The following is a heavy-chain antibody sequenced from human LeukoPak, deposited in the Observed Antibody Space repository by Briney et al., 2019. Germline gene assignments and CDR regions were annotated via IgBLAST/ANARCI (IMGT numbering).Heavy chain of an antibody. CDR3: SRAEPRGIVWYPY. CDR2: IYYSGST. D-gene: IGHD6-13*01. V-gene: IGHV4-59*12. Sequence: SETLSLTCTVSGGSISSYYWSWLRQPPGKGLEWIGYIYYSGSTNYNPSLTSRVTISVDTSKNQFSLRPNSVTAADTAVYYFSRAEPRGIVWYPYWGQGTLVTVSS. J-gene: IGHJ4*02. CDR1: GGSISSYY.